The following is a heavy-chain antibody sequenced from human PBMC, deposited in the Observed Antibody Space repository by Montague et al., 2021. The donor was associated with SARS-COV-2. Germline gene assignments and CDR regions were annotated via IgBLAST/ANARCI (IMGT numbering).Heavy chain of an antibody. V-gene: IGHV3-23*01. CDR1: GFTFSSYA. D-gene: IGHD6-19*01. J-gene: IGHJ4*02. CDR3: AKSPSGWWLFDY. Sequence: SLRLSFSASGFTFSSYAMSWVRQAPGKGLEWVSAISGSGGTTWYADSVKGRFTISRDNSKNTLYLQMNSLRAEDTAVYYCAKSPSGWWLFDYWGQGTRVTVSS. CDR2: ISGSGGTT.